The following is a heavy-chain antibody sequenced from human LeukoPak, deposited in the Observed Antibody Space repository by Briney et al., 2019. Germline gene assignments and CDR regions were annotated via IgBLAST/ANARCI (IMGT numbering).Heavy chain of an antibody. CDR3: TTGIRGD. Sequence: PGGSLRLSCSASGLTVTNAWMNWVRQAPGEGLDWVGRIASKTGGGATDYAAPVKGRFTISRDDSKNTLNLQMNSLRTEDTAVYYCTTGIRGDWGQGTLVTVSS. CDR1: GLTVTNAW. J-gene: IGHJ4*02. CDR2: IASKTGGGAT. V-gene: IGHV3-15*07. D-gene: IGHD3-10*01.